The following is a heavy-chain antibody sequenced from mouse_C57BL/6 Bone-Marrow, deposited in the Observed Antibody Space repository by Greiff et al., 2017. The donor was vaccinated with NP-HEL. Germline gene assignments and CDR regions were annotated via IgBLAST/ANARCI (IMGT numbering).Heavy chain of an antibody. D-gene: IGHD2-2*01. V-gene: IGHV1-55*01. CDR3: ASWLLDY. CDR1: GYTFTSYW. J-gene: IGHJ2*01. Sequence: QVQLQQPGAELVKNGAEGKRAGRASGYTFTSYWITWVKQRPGQGLEWIGDIYPGSGSTNYIEKFKSKATLTVDTSSSTAYMQLSSLTSEDSAVYYCASWLLDYWGQGTTLTVSS. CDR2: IYPGSGST.